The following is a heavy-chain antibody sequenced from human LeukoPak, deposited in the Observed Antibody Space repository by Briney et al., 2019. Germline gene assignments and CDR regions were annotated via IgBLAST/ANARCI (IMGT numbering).Heavy chain of an antibody. J-gene: IGHJ4*02. CDR1: GFTVSSNY. D-gene: IGHD4-17*01. V-gene: IGHV3-53*01. CDR2: IYSGGST. Sequence: GGSLRLSCAASGFTVSSNYMSWVRQAPGKGLEWVSVIYSGGSTYYADSVKGRFTISRDNSKNTLYLQMNSLRAEDTAVYYCATAEGYGDYGSFDYWGQGTLVTVSS. CDR3: ATAEGYGDYGSFDY.